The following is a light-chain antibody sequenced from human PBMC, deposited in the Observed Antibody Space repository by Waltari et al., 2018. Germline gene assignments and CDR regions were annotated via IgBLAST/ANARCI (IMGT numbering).Light chain of an antibody. CDR3: QQRNSWPLT. Sequence: EVVLTQSPATPSLSPGEGATLSCTASQSVSNSLSWYQQKPGQPPKLLIYATSNWASGIPARFSASGSGTDFTLSITSLEPEDFAVYYCQQRNSWPLTFGGGTKVEIK. CDR1: QSVSNS. V-gene: IGKV3-11*01. J-gene: IGKJ4*01. CDR2: ATS.